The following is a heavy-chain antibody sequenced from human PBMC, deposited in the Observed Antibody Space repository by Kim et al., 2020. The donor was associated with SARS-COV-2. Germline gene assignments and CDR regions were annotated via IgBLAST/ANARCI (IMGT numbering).Heavy chain of an antibody. D-gene: IGHD6-13*01. V-gene: IGHV3-30*02. CDR3: AKGTFYSSSWYSFDY. Sequence: ADSVKGRFTISRDNSKNTLYLQMNSLGAEDTAVYYCAKGTFYSSSWYSFDYWGQGTLVTVSS. J-gene: IGHJ4*02.